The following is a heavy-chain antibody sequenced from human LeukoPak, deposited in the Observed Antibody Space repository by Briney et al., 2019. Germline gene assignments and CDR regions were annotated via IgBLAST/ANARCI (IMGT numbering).Heavy chain of an antibody. J-gene: IGHJ6*02. D-gene: IGHD3-22*01. CDR1: GYTFTSYY. CDR3: ARVPYYYDSSGYYYYYYGMDV. Sequence: ASVTVSCTASGYTFTSYYMHWVRQAPEQGLEWMGIITPSGGSTSYAQKFQGRVTMTRDTSTSTVYMELSSLRSEDTAVYYCARVPYYYDSSGYYYYYYGMDVWGQGTTVTVSS. V-gene: IGHV1-46*01. CDR2: ITPSGGST.